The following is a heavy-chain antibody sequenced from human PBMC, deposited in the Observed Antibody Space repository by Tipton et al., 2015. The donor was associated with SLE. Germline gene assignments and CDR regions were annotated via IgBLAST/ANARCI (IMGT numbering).Heavy chain of an antibody. CDR2: IYQSGST. CDR3: TSGSGGYRRTDY. J-gene: IGHJ4*02. D-gene: IGHD5-12*01. Sequence: TLSLTCTVSGSSSSSGYFWGWIRQSPGKGLELIGTIYQSGSTYYSPSFKSRVTISVDTSKNQFSLQLTSVTAADTALYYCTSGSGGYRRTDYWGQGTLVTVSS. CDR1: GSSSSSGYF. V-gene: IGHV4-38-2*02.